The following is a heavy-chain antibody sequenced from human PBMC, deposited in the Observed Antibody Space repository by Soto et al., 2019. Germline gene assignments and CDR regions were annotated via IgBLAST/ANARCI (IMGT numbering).Heavy chain of an antibody. J-gene: IGHJ4*02. Sequence: GGSLRLSCAASGFTFSIYEMNWVRQAPGKGLEWLSFISTSGTTIYHADSVGGRFTISRDNAKNSLFLQMNSLRAEDTAVYYCARDPGCTSTSCYTGVLDYWGQGTLVTVSS. V-gene: IGHV3-48*03. D-gene: IGHD2-2*02. CDR1: GFTFSIYE. CDR2: ISTSGTTI. CDR3: ARDPGCTSTSCYTGVLDY.